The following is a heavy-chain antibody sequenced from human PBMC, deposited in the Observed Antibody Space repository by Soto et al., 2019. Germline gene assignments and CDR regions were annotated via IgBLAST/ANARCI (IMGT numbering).Heavy chain of an antibody. V-gene: IGHV3-23*01. Sequence: ESGGGLVQPGGSLRLSCAASGFTFSIYDMSWVRQAPGKGLEWVSTISGSGDATYYADSVEDRFTISRDTSKNTLYLQMSSLRAEDTAVYYCAKAYGFDHWGQGTLVTVSS. CDR1: GFTFSIYD. J-gene: IGHJ4*02. CDR2: ISGSGDAT. D-gene: IGHD3-10*01. CDR3: AKAYGFDH.